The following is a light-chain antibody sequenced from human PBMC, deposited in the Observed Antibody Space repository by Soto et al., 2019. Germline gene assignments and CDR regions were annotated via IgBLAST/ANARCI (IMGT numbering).Light chain of an antibody. CDR2: GAS. J-gene: IGKJ4*01. CDR3: HQYANDPLT. CDR1: QSVGRDY. Sequence: EHVLTQSPGTLSLSPGDRATLSCRASQSVGRDYLAWFQHKTGQAPRLLVHGASNRATGIPDRFSGSGSGTDFTLTISRLEPEDFAVYYCHQYANDPLTFGGGTKVEI. V-gene: IGKV3-20*01.